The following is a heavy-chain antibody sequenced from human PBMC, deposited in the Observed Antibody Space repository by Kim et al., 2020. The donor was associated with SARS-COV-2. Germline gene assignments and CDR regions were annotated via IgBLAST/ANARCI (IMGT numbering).Heavy chain of an antibody. D-gene: IGHD3-10*01. V-gene: IGHV4-39*01. CDR3: ATSPGGLGGEGYYFDS. CDR1: GDSIRGSDYY. Sequence: SETLSLTCTVSGDSIRGSDYYWASIRQPPGKGPEWIGSIFWSVSTYYNPSLKSRVTMSVDTSKNQFSLKLSPVTAADTAMYYCATSPGGLGGEGYYFDS. J-gene: IGHJ4*01. CDR2: IFWSVST.